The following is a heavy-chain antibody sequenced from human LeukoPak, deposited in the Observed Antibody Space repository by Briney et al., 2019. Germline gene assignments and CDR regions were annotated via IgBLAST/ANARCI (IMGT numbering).Heavy chain of an antibody. CDR3: AKVGGSYPAFDY. CDR1: GFTFSSYG. Sequence: GGSLRLSCTASGFTFSSYGMHWVRQAPGKGLEWVAVISYDGSNKYYADSVKGRFTISRDNSKNTLYLQMNSLRAEGTAVYYCAKVGGSYPAFDYWGQGTLVTVSS. D-gene: IGHD1-26*01. CDR2: ISYDGSNK. J-gene: IGHJ4*02. V-gene: IGHV3-30*18.